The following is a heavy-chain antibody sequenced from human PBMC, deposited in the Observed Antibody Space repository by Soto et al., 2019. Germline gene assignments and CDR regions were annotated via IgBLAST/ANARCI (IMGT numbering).Heavy chain of an antibody. CDR3: AKDPLNYYDSSGYYYEGWFDP. D-gene: IGHD3-22*01. V-gene: IGHV3-23*01. CDR1: GFTFSSYA. CDR2: ISGSGGST. J-gene: IGHJ5*02. Sequence: VGSLRLSCAASGFTFSSYAMSWVRQAPGKGLEWVSAISGSGGSTYYADSVKGRFTISRDNSKNTLYLQMNSLRAEDTAVYYCAKDPLNYYDSSGYYYEGWFDPWGQGTLVTVSS.